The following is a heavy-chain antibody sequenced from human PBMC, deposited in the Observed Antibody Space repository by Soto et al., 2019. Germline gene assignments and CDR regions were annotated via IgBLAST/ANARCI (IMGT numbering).Heavy chain of an antibody. V-gene: IGHV1-24*01. CDR2: FDPDEAET. D-gene: IGHD4-17*01. Sequence: QVRLVQSGAEVKKPGASVKVSCKVSGYTLNEVAMHWVRQAPGKGLEWLGGFDPDEAETIYAQHFQGRVTMTEDTSTDTVYMELSSLRSEDTALYFCTTCHGDFNFDHWGQGTLVTVSS. CDR3: TTCHGDFNFDH. CDR1: GYTLNEVA. J-gene: IGHJ5*02.